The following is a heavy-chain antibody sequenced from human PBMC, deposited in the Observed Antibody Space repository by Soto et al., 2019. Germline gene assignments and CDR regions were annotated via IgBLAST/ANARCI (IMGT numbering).Heavy chain of an antibody. J-gene: IGHJ4*02. CDR3: ARGLTPFAA. V-gene: IGHV3-11*01. D-gene: IGHD3-9*01. Sequence: QGHLVESGGALVKPGGSLRLSCAASGFTFSEYYMSWIRQAPGEGLDWISYISASGNTIYYVDSVKGRFTISRDNAKNSLYPEMNSLRAEDTDVYYCARGLTPFAAGGQGTLVTVSS. CDR1: GFTFSEYY. CDR2: ISASGNTI.